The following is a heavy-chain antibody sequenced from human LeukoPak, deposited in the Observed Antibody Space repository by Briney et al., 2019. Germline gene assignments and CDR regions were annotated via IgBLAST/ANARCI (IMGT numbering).Heavy chain of an antibody. CDR2: ISSSSSYI. CDR3: AVSSSSGSGYFDY. V-gene: IGHV3-21*01. J-gene: IGHJ4*02. D-gene: IGHD6-13*01. CDR1: GFTFSSYS. Sequence: GGSLRLSCAASGFTFSSYSMNWVRQAPGKGLEWVSSISSSSSYIYYADSVKGRFTISRDNAKNTLYLQMNSLRAEDTAVYYCAVSSSSGSGYFDYWGQGTLVTVSS.